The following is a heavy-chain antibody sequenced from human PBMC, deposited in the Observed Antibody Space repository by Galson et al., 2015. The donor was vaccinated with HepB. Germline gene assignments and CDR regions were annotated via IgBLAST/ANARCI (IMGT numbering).Heavy chain of an antibody. CDR3: ASGPIVGAPPPGY. CDR1: GFTFSSYA. D-gene: IGHD1-26*01. J-gene: IGHJ4*02. V-gene: IGHV3-23*01. Sequence: SLRLSCAASGFTFSSYAMNWVRQAPGKGLEWVSTISGSGGYTYYADSVKGRFTISRDNSKNTLYLQMNSLRAEDTAVYYCASGPIVGAPPPGYWGQGTLVTVSS. CDR2: ISGSGGYT.